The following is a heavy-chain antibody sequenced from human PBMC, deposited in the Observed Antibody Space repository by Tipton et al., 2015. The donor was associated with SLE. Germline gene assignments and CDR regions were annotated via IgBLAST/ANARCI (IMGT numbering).Heavy chain of an antibody. CDR1: GYTFPNYG. D-gene: IGHD1-7*01. J-gene: IGHJ4*02. CDR3: ARLVNSGTPGY. Sequence: QVQLVQSGAEVKKPGASVKVSCKASGYTFPNYGISWVRQAPGQGLEWMGWISAYSGDANYAQKFQGRVTITADESTSTAYMELSSLRSEDTAVYYCARLVNSGTPGYWGQGTLVTVSS. V-gene: IGHV1-18*04. CDR2: ISAYSGDA.